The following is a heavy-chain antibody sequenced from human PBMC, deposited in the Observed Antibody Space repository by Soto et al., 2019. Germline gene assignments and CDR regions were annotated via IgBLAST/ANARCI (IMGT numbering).Heavy chain of an antibody. J-gene: IGHJ4*02. CDR3: ARHSSGGSFPLDH. CDR1: GGSISRYY. V-gene: IGHV4-59*08. D-gene: IGHD2-15*01. Sequence: SETLSLTCSVSGGSISRYYWSWIRQPPRKGLEWIGYIYYSGNTNYNPSLKSRVTISVDTSKSEFSLKLSSVTAADTAVYYCARHSSGGSFPLDHWGPGTLVTVS. CDR2: IYYSGNT.